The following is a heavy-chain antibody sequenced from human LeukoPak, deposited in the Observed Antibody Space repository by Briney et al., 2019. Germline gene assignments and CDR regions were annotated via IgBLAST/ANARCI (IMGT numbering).Heavy chain of an antibody. V-gene: IGHV3-73*01. J-gene: IGHJ4*02. CDR3: TREQVVGDFDY. CDR1: GFTFDDSA. CDR2: IRSRANRYAA. D-gene: IGHD6-6*01. Sequence: GGSLTLSCAASGFTFDDSAVHWVRQASGKGLEWVGRIRSRANRYAAAYAASVKGRFTLSRDDSKNTAYLRMNSLTTEDTAVYYCTREQVVGDFDYWGQGTLVTVFS.